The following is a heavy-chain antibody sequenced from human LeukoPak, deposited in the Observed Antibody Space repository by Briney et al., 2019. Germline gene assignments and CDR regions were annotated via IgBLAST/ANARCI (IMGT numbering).Heavy chain of an antibody. V-gene: IGHV1-2*02. CDR2: IDPDSGDT. CDR3: ARGDYDTTGYYHYYFDY. J-gene: IGHJ4*02. Sequence: GASVKVSCKASGYTFTGYYMHWVRQAPGQGLEWMGWIDPDSGDTRYTQNFQGRVTMTRDSSISTTYMELSRLTSNDTAVYFCARGDYDTTGYYHYYFDYWGQGTLVTVSS. D-gene: IGHD3-22*01. CDR1: GYTFTGYY.